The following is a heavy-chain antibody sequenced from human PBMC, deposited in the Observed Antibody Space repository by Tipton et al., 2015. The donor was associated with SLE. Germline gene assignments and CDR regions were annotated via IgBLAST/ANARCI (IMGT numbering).Heavy chain of an antibody. J-gene: IGHJ6*02. V-gene: IGHV3-21*01. CDR2: ISSSSNYI. CDR3: ARTIRAGNAYYYYGMDV. CDR1: GFTFSDYS. D-gene: IGHD6-13*01. Sequence: SLRLSCAASGFTFSDYSMNWVRQAPGKGLEWVSSISSSSNYIYYADSVKCRFTISRDNAKNSLSLQMNSLRAEDAAVYYCARTIRAGNAYYYYGMDVWGQGTTVTVSS.